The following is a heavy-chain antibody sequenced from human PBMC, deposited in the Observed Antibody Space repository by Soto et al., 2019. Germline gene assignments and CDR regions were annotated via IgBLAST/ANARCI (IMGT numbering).Heavy chain of an antibody. CDR2: ISGSGGST. D-gene: IGHD1-7*01. J-gene: IGHJ4*02. CDR1: GFTFSSYA. V-gene: IGHV3-23*01. Sequence: PGGSLRLSCAASGFTFSSYAMSWVRQAPGKGLEWVSAISGSGGSTYYADSVKGRFTISRDNSKNTLYLQMNSLRAEDTAVYYCAKSGEGITGTTVPFLTQNFDYWGQGTLVTVSS. CDR3: AKSGEGITGTTVPFLTQNFDY.